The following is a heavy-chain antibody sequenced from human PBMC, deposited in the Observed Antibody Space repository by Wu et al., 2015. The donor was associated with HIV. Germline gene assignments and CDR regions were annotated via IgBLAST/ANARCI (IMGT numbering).Heavy chain of an antibody. J-gene: IGHJ5*01. CDR2: MNPRNGYI. Sequence: LVQSGPAAKRPGASVNVSCKASYILTTYPIGWVRQAPGQRLEWMGWMNPRNGYIKPAQRFQDRITMSTTNSAHTAYMELTNLTSDDTAIYFCARVQFDPNYYTYFDLWGQGTTGDCVL. CDR1: YILTTYP. CDR3: ARVQFDPNYYTYFDL. V-gene: IGHV1-18*01. D-gene: IGHD4/OR15-4a*01.